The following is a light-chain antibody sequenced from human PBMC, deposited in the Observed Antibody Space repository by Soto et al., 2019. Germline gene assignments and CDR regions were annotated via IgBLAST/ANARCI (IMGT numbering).Light chain of an antibody. Sequence: IVLPQSPGTLSLSPGERATLSCRASQSVSSSYLAWYQQKPGQAPRLLVYGASNRATGIPDRFSGSGSGTDFTLTISRLEPEDFAVYYCQQFGSAPEGTFGQGTKVDIK. CDR3: QQFGSAPEGT. J-gene: IGKJ1*01. CDR1: QSVSSSY. V-gene: IGKV3-20*01. CDR2: GAS.